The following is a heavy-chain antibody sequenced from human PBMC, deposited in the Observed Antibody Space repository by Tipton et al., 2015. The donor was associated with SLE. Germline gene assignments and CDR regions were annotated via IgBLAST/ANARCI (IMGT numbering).Heavy chain of an antibody. J-gene: IGHJ4*02. D-gene: IGHD6-19*01. V-gene: IGHV3-30*04. CDR1: GFSFRSHL. Sequence: SLRLSCAASGFSFRSHLMEWVRQAPGKGLEWVALISYGGSQKNYADSVKGRFTISRDNAKNTLYLQMNNLRVEDTAMYYCATGQGSGWYQSFDYWGQGTLVSVSS. CDR3: ATGQGSGWYQSFDY. CDR2: ISYGGSQK.